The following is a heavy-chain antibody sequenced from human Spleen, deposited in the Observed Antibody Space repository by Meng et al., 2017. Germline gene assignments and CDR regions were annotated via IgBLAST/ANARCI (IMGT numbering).Heavy chain of an antibody. V-gene: IGHV1-2*02. D-gene: IGHD6-13*01. CDR3: ARDEDISAAGKLFGDY. J-gene: IGHJ4*02. CDR1: GYTFTDHY. Sequence: ASVKVSCKVSGYTFTDHYMHWVRQAPGQGLEWMGWINPKSGDTNYAQKFQGRVTMTGDTSISTAYMELSGLRSDDTAMYYCARDEDISAAGKLFGDYWGQGTLVTVSS. CDR2: INPKSGDT.